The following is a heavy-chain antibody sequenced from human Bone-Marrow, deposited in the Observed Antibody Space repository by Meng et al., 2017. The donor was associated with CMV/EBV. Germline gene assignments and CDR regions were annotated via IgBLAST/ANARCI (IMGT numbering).Heavy chain of an antibody. CDR2: LYSDGGT. V-gene: IGHV3-53*01. CDR3: ARENVPDAIDDTYGMDI. D-gene: IGHD2-2*01. Sequence: GGSLRLSCAASGFTVSYNYMNWVRQSPGKGLEWVSILYSDGGTNYADSVKGRFTISRDNSKNTLYLQMDSLRVEDTAVYYCARENVPDAIDDTYGMDIWGRGTTVTVSS. CDR1: GFTVSYNY. J-gene: IGHJ6*02.